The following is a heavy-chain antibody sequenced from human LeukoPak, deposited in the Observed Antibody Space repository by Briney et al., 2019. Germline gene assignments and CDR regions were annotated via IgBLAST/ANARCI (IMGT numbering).Heavy chain of an antibody. CDR3: ARGQRAHVEWSPYMDV. J-gene: IGHJ6*04. V-gene: IGHV3-53*01. Sequence: GGSLRLSCAASGFTVSSNYMSWVRQAPGKGLEWVSVIYNGGSTYYADSVKGRFTLSRDNSKNTLYLQMNNLRTEDTAVYYCARGQRAHVEWSPYMDVWGKGTTVTVSS. CDR1: GFTVSSNY. CDR2: IYNGGST. D-gene: IGHD3-3*01.